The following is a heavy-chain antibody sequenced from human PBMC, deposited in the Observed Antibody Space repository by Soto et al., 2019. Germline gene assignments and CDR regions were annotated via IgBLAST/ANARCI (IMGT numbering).Heavy chain of an antibody. CDR3: ARESNHYQDFFQN. V-gene: IGHV1-3*01. D-gene: IGHD2-2*01. Sequence: ASVKVSCKTSGYPFPRFEVHWIRQAPGQRPEWMGGISNAGSGNTKYSQKFQDRLTITGDKRTTTVYMALSSLTSEAPATYHGARESNHYQDFFQNWGKGTQVIVSS. CDR1: GYPFPRFE. CDR2: ISNAGSGNT. J-gene: IGHJ4*02.